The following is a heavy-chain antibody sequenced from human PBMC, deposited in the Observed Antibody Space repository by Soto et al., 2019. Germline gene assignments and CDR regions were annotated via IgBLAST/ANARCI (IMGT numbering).Heavy chain of an antibody. V-gene: IGHV3-7*05. CDR3: AREGYSNRGTYYYYYGMDV. CDR1: GFTFSSYW. J-gene: IGHJ6*02. Sequence: GGSLRLSCAASGFTFSSYWMSWVRQAPGKGLEWVANIKQDGSEKYYVDSVKGRFTISRDNAKNSRYLQMNSLRAEDTAVYYCAREGYSNRGTYYYYYGMDVWGQGTTVTVSS. CDR2: IKQDGSEK. D-gene: IGHD4-4*01.